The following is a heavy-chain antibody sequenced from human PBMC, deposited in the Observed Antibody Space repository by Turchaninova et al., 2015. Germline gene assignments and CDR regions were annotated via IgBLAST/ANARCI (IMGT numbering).Heavy chain of an antibody. D-gene: IGHD3-9*01. CDR2: RSLGVSDT. V-gene: IGHV3-7*03. Sequence: EVQLVESGGGLVQPGGSLSLSCAASGFTFSKYWMSWVRQAPGKGLEWVANRSLGVSDTYYVDSVQGRFTISRDNARNSLYLKMSSLRAEDTAVYYCARAITTGIDFFDYWAREPWSPSPQ. CDR3: ARAITTGIDFFDY. CDR1: GFTFSKYW. J-gene: IGHJ4*02.